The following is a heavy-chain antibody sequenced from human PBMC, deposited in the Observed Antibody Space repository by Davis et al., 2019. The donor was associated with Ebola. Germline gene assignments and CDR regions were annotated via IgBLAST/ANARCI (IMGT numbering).Heavy chain of an antibody. CDR2: ISGSGGST. V-gene: IGHV3-11*04. D-gene: IGHD6-13*01. CDR1: GFTVSSNY. J-gene: IGHJ6*02. Sequence: GESLKISCAASGFTVSSNYMSWVRQAPGKGLEWVSAISGSGGSTYYADSVKGRFTISRDNAKNSLYLQMNSLRAEDTAVYYCARDSDLIAAAALDVWGQGTTVTVSS. CDR3: ARDSDLIAAAALDV.